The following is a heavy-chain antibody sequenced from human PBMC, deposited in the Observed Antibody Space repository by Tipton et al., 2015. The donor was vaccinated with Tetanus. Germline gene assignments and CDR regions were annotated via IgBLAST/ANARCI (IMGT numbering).Heavy chain of an antibody. J-gene: IGHJ4*02. CDR3: VSGRTLDS. Sequence: SLRLSCVVSGFTFSNYRMNWVRQAPGKGLQWVASISSTSSYIYYADSLKGRFTISRDNTKNSLHLQINSLRTEDAALYYCVSGRTLDSWGQGTLVTVSS. D-gene: IGHD1-26*01. V-gene: IGHV3-21*06. CDR2: ISSTSSYI. CDR1: GFTFSNYR.